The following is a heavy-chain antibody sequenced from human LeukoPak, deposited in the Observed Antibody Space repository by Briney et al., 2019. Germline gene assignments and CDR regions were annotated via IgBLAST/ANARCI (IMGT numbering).Heavy chain of an antibody. J-gene: IGHJ5*02. CDR2: INPDGSQT. V-gene: IGHV3-7*01. CDR3: ARDLGYGALDP. CDR1: GFTFSSYW. D-gene: IGHD4-17*01. Sequence: GGSLRLSCAASGFTFSSYWMNWVRQAPGKGLEWVALINPDGSQTNYVDSVKGRLTISRDNAENSLYLQMNSLRVEDTAVYYCARDLGYGALDPWGRGTLVTVSS.